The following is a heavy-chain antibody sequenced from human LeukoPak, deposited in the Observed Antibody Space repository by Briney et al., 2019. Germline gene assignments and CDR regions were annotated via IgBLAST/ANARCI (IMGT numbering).Heavy chain of an antibody. J-gene: IGHJ5*02. Sequence: SETLSLTCAVYGGSFSGYYWSWIRQPPGKGLEWIGEINHSGSTNYNPSLKSRVTISVDTSKNQFSLKLSSVTAADTAVYYCARTTKYQFKWAGFDPWGQGTLVTVSS. CDR2: INHSGST. D-gene: IGHD2-2*01. CDR1: GGSFSGYY. V-gene: IGHV4-34*01. CDR3: ARTTKYQFKWAGFDP.